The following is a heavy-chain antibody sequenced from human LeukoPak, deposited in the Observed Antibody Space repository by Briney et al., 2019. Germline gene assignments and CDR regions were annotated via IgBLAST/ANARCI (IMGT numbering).Heavy chain of an antibody. J-gene: IGHJ4*02. D-gene: IGHD2-2*01. CDR1: GFTFSSYA. V-gene: IGHV3-23*01. Sequence: GGSLRLSCAASGFTFSSYAMSWVRQAPGKGLEWVSTISGSGGSTYYADSVKGRFTISRDNSKNTLYLQMNSLRAEDTAIYYCAKDVNYCSSTTCYGWNDYWGQGTLVTVSS. CDR3: AKDVNYCSSTTCYGWNDY. CDR2: ISGSGGST.